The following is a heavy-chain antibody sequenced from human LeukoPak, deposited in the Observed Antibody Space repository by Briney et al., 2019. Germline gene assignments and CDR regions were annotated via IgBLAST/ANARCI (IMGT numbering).Heavy chain of an antibody. D-gene: IGHD3-22*01. CDR2: ISYDGSNK. Sequence: GRSLRLSCAASGFTFSSYAMHWVRQAPGKGLEWVAVISYDGSNKYYADSVKGRFTISRDNSKNTLYLQMNSLRAEDTAVYYCAGWRDSSGYYFDYWGQGTLVTVSS. CDR1: GFTFSSYA. J-gene: IGHJ4*02. CDR3: AGWRDSSGYYFDY. V-gene: IGHV3-30*04.